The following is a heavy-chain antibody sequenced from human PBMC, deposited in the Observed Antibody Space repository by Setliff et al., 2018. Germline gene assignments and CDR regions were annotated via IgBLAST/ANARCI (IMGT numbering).Heavy chain of an antibody. CDR3: VRTFNGSPADR. V-gene: IGHV4-39*01. D-gene: IGHD2-2*01. J-gene: IGHJ5*02. Sequence: PSETLSLTCTVSGDSINTPTYHWGWVRQPPGKGLEWIGLIYYTGITYYNPSLKSRVTISEDMSENQISLKLSPVTAADTAVYYCVRTFNGSPADRWGQGTLVTVSS. CDR2: IYYTGIT. CDR1: GDSINTPTYH.